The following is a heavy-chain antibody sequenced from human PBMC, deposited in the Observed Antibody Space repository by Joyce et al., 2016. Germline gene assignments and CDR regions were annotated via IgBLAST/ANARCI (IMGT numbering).Heavy chain of an antibody. V-gene: IGHV3-33*01. Sequence: QAHLVASGGGVVQPGGSLRLACAASGFTFTSYGMHWVRQAPGEGLEWVAVIWHDGSYKHYADSVKGRFTISRDNSKNTLYLYMNSLRDDDTAVYYCASRSPALDYWGQGTLVTVSS. D-gene: IGHD1-14*01. CDR1: GFTFTSYG. CDR2: IWHDGSYK. J-gene: IGHJ4*02. CDR3: ASRSPALDY.